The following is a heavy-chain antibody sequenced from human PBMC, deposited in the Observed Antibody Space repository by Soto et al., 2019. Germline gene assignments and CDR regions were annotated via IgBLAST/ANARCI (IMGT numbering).Heavy chain of an antibody. CDR2: IYHSGST. Sequence: SETLSLTCTVSGGSISSSDYYWGWIRQPPGKGLEWIGEIYHSGSTNYNPSLKNRVTISVDKSKNQFSLKLSSVTAADTAVYYCARSPDSSGWSSGWYRQDIWGQGTMVTVSS. D-gene: IGHD6-19*01. CDR1: GGSISSSDYY. CDR3: ARSPDSSGWSSGWYRQDI. J-gene: IGHJ3*02. V-gene: IGHV4-39*07.